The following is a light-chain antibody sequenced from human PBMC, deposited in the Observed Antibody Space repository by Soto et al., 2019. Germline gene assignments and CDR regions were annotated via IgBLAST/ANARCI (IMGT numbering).Light chain of an antibody. J-gene: IGKJ5*01. V-gene: IGKV1-5*01. CDR1: QSISTW. Sequence: GDRVTIPCLASQSISTWLAWYQQKPGKAPKLLIYDASSLESGVPSRFGGGGSGTEFTLTISSLQPDDFAIYYCQQYHTFSIAFGQGTRLEI. CDR3: QQYHTFSIA. CDR2: DAS.